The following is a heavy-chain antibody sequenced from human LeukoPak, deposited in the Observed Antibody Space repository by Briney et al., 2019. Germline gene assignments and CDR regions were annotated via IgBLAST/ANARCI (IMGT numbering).Heavy chain of an antibody. J-gene: IGHJ4*02. CDR1: GFTFSEYY. V-gene: IGHV3-11*04. Sequence: KTGGSLRLSCAASGFTFSEYYMSWIRQTPGKGLEWVSYISSGGSTIYYADSVKGRFTISRDNAKNSLYLQMNSLRAEDTAVYYCARDRYSGYCSTTTCYGDFDYWGQGTLVTVSS. CDR2: ISSGGSTI. CDR3: ARDRYSGYCSTTTCYGDFDY. D-gene: IGHD2-2*01.